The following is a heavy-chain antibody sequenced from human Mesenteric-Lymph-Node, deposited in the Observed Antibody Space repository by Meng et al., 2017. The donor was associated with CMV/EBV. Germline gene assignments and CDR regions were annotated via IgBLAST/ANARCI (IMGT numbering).Heavy chain of an antibody. CDR2: IYHSGST. Sequence: SETLSLTCTVSGYSISSGYYWGWIRQPPGKGLEWIGSIYHSGSTYYNPSLKSRVTISVDTSKNQFSLKLSSVTAADTAVYYCARDHGNSAWFYYWGQGTLVTVSS. V-gene: IGHV4-38-2*02. D-gene: IGHD6-19*01. CDR3: ARDHGNSAWFYY. CDR1: GYSISSGYY. J-gene: IGHJ4*02.